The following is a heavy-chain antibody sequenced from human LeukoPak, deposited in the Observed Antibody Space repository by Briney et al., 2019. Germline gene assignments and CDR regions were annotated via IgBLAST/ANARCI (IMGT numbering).Heavy chain of an antibody. D-gene: IGHD6-13*01. CDR1: GFTFSSYS. Sequence: KPGGSLRLSCAASGFTFSSYSMNWVRQAPGKGLEWVSSISSSSSYIYYADSVKGRFTISRDNAKNSLYLQMNSLRAEDTAVYYCARDREGDSSRYFDYWGQGTLVTVSS. CDR3: ARDREGDSSRYFDY. V-gene: IGHV3-21*04. J-gene: IGHJ4*02. CDR2: ISSSSSYI.